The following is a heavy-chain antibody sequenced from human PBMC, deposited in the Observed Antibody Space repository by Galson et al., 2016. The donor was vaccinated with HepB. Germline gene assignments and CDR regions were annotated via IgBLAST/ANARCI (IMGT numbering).Heavy chain of an antibody. CDR3: ARAFLRSDILTGMGYFDY. CDR1: GFTFSSYS. J-gene: IGHJ4*03. CDR2: ISSRSSTI. V-gene: IGHV3-48*01. Sequence: SLRLSCAASGFTFSSYSMNWVRQAPGKGLEWVSYISSRSSTIYYADSVKGRFTVSRDNAKNSLSLQMNSLTADDTAVYYCARAFLRSDILTGMGYFDYWGQGTLVIVSS. D-gene: IGHD3-9*01.